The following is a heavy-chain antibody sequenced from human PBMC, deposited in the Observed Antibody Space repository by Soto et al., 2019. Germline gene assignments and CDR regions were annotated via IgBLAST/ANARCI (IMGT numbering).Heavy chain of an antibody. CDR3: ARAFIVGATHFDY. Sequence: EASVKVSCKASGYTFTSYYMHWVRQAPGQGLEWVGIINPSGGSASYAQKFQGRVTMTRDTSTSTVYMELSSLRSEDTAVYYCARAFIVGATHFDYWGQGTLVTVSS. CDR2: INPSGGSA. CDR1: GYTFTSYY. D-gene: IGHD1-26*01. J-gene: IGHJ4*02. V-gene: IGHV1-46*01.